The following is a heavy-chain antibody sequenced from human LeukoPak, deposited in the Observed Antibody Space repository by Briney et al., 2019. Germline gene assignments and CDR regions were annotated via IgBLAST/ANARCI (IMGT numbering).Heavy chain of an antibody. Sequence: GGSLRLSCAASGFTFSSYAMHWVRQAPGKGLEWVAVISYDGSNKYYADSVKGRFTISRDNSKNTLYLQMNSLRAEDTAVYYCARIGRGDYYGSGSYYNLDYWGQGTLVTVSS. CDR1: GFTFSSYA. J-gene: IGHJ4*02. V-gene: IGHV3-30*04. CDR3: ARIGRGDYYGSGSYYNLDY. D-gene: IGHD3-10*01. CDR2: ISYDGSNK.